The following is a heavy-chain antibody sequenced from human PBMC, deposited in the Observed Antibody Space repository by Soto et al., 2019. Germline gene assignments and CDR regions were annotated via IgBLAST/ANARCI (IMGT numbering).Heavy chain of an antibody. CDR1: GFTFSSYD. V-gene: IGHV3-13*01. D-gene: IGHD6-13*01. CDR3: ASGGWGSSWYEGGSRIDY. Sequence: EVQLVESGGGLVQPGGPLRLSCAASGFTFSSYDMHWVRQVAGKGLEWVSAIGVAGDTYYPDSVKGRFTISRENAKNSLYLQRNSLRAEDTAVYYCASGGWGSSWYEGGSRIDYWGQGTLVTVSS. CDR2: IGVAGDT. J-gene: IGHJ4*02.